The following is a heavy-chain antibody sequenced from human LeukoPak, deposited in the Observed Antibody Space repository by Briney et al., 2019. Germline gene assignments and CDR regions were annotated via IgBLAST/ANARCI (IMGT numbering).Heavy chain of an antibody. V-gene: IGHV3-23*01. D-gene: IGHD2-2*02. CDR1: GFTFSSYA. J-gene: IGHJ4*02. CDR2: ISGSGGST. Sequence: GGSLRLSCAASGFTFSSYAMRWVRQAPGKGLEWVSAISGSGGSTYHADSAKGRFTISRDNSKNTLYLQMNSLRAKDTAVYYCAKDRGIVVVPAAIDYWGQGTLVTVSS. CDR3: AKDRGIVVVPAAIDY.